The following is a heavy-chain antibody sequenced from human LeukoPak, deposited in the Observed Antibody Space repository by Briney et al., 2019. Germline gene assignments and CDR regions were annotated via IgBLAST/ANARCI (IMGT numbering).Heavy chain of an antibody. CDR3: ARVRTEVYSSSWFDPFDP. Sequence: GASVKVSCKASGYTFTGYYMHWVRQAPGQGLEWMGWINPNSGGTNYAQKFQGRVTMTRDTSISTAYMELSRLRSDDTAVYYCARVRTEVYSSSWFDPFDPWGQGTLVTVSS. CDR2: INPNSGGT. CDR1: GYTFTGYY. J-gene: IGHJ5*02. D-gene: IGHD6-13*01. V-gene: IGHV1-2*02.